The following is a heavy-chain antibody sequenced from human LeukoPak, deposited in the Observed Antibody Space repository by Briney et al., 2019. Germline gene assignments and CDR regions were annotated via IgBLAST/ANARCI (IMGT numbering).Heavy chain of an antibody. J-gene: IGHJ5*02. CDR1: GGTFSSYA. CDR3: ASLQALEFGEFP. CDR2: IIPILGIA. V-gene: IGHV1-69*04. D-gene: IGHD3-10*01. Sequence: SVKVSCKASGGTFSSYAISWVRQAPGQGLEWMGRIIPILGIANYAQKFQGRVTITADKSTSTAYMELSSLRSEDTAVYYCASLQALEFGEFPWGQGTLVTVSS.